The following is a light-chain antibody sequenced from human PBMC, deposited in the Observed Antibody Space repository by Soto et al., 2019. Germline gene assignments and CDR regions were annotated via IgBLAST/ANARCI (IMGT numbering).Light chain of an antibody. Sequence: EIVLTQSPGTLALSPGEGATLSCRASQSVSKYLAWYQQKPGQAPRLLIYGASSRATGIPDSFSGSGSGTNFTLPISRLEPEDFAVYYCQQYGGSLQTFGKGPRVDTK. J-gene: IGKJ4*01. CDR2: GAS. V-gene: IGKV3-20*01. CDR1: QSVSKY. CDR3: QQYGGSLQT.